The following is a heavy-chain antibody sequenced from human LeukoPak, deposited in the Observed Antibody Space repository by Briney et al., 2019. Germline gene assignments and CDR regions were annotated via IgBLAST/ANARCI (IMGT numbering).Heavy chain of an antibody. V-gene: IGHV4-4*07. CDR2: IYTSGST. Sequence: SETLSLTCTVSGGSIRSYYWNWVRRPAGKGLEWIGRIYTSGSTNYNPSLKSRVTMSVDTSKNQFSLKLSSVTAADTAVYYCARDALYCSSTSCYRYWYFDLGGRGTLVTVSS. CDR1: GGSIRSYY. D-gene: IGHD2-2*01. J-gene: IGHJ2*01. CDR3: ARDALYCSSTSCYRYWYFDL.